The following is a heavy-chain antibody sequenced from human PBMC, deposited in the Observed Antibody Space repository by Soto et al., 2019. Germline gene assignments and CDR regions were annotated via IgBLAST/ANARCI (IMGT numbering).Heavy chain of an antibody. CDR3: ARRYGGTFDY. J-gene: IGHJ4*02. V-gene: IGHV4-59*08. CDR2: IYYSGST. Sequence: GALYLTCTVSGGSISSYYWSRIRQPPGKGLEWIGYIYYSGSTNYNPSLKSRVTISVDTSKNQFSLKLSSVTAADTAVYYCARRYGGTFDYWGQGTLFTVSS. CDR1: GGSISSYY. D-gene: IGHD2-15*01.